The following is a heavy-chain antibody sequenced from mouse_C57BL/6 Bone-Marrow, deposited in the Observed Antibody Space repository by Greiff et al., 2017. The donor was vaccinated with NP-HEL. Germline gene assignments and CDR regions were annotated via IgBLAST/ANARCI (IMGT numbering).Heavy chain of an antibody. V-gene: IGHV5-6*02. J-gene: IGHJ2*01. Sequence: DVKLVESGGDLVKPGGSLKLSCAASGFTFSSYGMSWVRQTPDKRLEWVATISSGGSYTYYPDSVKGRFTISRDNAKNTLYLQMSSLKSEDTAMYYCARQRSGYLDYWGQGTTLTVSS. D-gene: IGHD1-1*01. CDR1: GFTFSSYG. CDR2: ISSGGSYT. CDR3: ARQRSGYLDY.